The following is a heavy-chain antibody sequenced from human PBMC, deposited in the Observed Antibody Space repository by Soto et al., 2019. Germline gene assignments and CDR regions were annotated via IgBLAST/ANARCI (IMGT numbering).Heavy chain of an antibody. V-gene: IGHV3-48*01. CDR2: ISSSSSTK. D-gene: IGHD3-3*01. CDR3: ARDLADFWSGYYDNWFDP. CDR1: GFTFSSYS. Sequence: GGSLRLSCAASGFTFSSYSMNWVRQAPGKGLEWVSYISSSSSTKYYADSVKGRFTISRDNSKNTLYLQMNSLRAEDTAVYYCARDLADFWSGYYDNWFDPWGQGTLVTVSS. J-gene: IGHJ5*02.